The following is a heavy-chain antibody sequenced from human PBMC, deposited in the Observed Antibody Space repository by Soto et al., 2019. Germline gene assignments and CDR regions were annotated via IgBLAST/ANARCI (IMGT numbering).Heavy chain of an antibody. V-gene: IGHV1-2*04. CDR2: INPNSGGT. D-gene: IGHD6-13*01. J-gene: IGHJ6*02. Sequence: ASVKVSCKASGYTFTGYYMHWVRQAPGQGLEWMGWINPNSGGTNYAQKFQGWVTMTRDTSISTAYMELSRLRSDDTAVYYCARAIAAAGAYYGMDVWGQGTTVTVSS. CDR1: GYTFTGYY. CDR3: ARAIAAAGAYYGMDV.